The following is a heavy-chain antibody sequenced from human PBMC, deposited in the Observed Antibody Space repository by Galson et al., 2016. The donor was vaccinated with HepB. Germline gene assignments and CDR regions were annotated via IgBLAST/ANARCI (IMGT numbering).Heavy chain of an antibody. V-gene: IGHV4-39*01. CDR3: ASHCGGDCYENLSDAFDI. J-gene: IGHJ3*02. D-gene: IGHD2-21*01. CDR1: SGSINSRYY. Sequence: ETLSLTCTVSSGSINSRYYWGWIRQPPGKGLEWIGSVYYTGTTYYDPSLKSRVSISVDTSMNQFSLRLTSVTAADTAVYYCASHCGGDCYENLSDAFDIWGQGTVVTVSS. CDR2: VYYTGTT.